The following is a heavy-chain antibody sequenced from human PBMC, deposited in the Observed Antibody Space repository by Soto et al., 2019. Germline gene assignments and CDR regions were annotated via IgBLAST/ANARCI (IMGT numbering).Heavy chain of an antibody. Sequence: SGPTLVNATQTLTLTCTFSGFSLSTSGVGVGWIRQPPGKALEWLALIYWDDDKRYSPSLKSRLTITKDTSKNQVVLTITNMDPVDTATYYFAHSLYYYVCRTNWFSPPAQRSPVPVSS. CDR2: IYWDDDK. V-gene: IGHV2-5*02. CDR1: GFSLSTSGVG. CDR3: AHSLYYYVCRTNWFSP. D-gene: IGHD3-16*01. J-gene: IGHJ5*02.